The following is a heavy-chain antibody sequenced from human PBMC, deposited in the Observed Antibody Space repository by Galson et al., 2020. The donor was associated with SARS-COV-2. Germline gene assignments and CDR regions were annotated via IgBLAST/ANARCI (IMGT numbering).Heavy chain of an antibody. CDR2: ISGSGGST. J-gene: IGHJ6*02. Sequence: GGSLRLSCAASGFTFSSYAMSWVRQAPGKGLEWVSAISGSGGSTYSADSVKGRFTISRENSKNPLYLKMNSLRAEETAVYYCAKGPLGGYSDSSGCDFPVDCYYGMDVWGQGTTVTVSS. CDR3: AKGPLGGYSDSSGCDFPVDCYYGMDV. V-gene: IGHV3-23*01. CDR1: GFTFSSYA. D-gene: IGHD3-22*01.